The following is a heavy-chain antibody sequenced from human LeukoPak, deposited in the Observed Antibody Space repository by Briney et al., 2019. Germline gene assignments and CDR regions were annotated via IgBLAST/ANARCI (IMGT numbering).Heavy chain of an antibody. D-gene: IGHD6-13*01. Sequence: ASVNVSCKASGYTFTGYYMHWVRQAPGQGREWMGWINPNSGGTNYAQKFQGRVTMTRDTSISTAYMELSRLRSDDTAVYYCARIAAAGKGVSDYWGQGTLVTVSS. CDR3: ARIAAAGKGVSDY. CDR1: GYTFTGYY. CDR2: INPNSGGT. V-gene: IGHV1-2*02. J-gene: IGHJ4*02.